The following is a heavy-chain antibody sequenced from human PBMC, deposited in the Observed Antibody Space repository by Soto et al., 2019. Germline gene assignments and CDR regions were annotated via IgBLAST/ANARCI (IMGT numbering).Heavy chain of an antibody. CDR3: AIQDDLYSGYDAGAFDI. Sequence: QLQLQESGPGLVKPSETLSLTCTVSGGSISSSSYYWGWIRQPPGKGLEWIGSIYYSGSTYYNPSIQSRVTISVDTSNNQSSLKLSSVTAADTAVYYCAIQDDLYSGYDAGAFDIWGQGTMVTVSS. V-gene: IGHV4-39*01. CDR1: GGSISSSSYY. D-gene: IGHD5-12*01. J-gene: IGHJ3*02. CDR2: IYYSGST.